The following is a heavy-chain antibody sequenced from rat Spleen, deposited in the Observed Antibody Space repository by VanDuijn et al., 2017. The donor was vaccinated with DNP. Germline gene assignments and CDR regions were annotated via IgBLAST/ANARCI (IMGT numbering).Heavy chain of an antibody. D-gene: IGHD1-7*01. Sequence: EVQLVESGGDLVQPGRSLKLSCVASGFTFNNYRITWIRQVPGKGLEWVEFITSSGGRTYYPDSVKRRLPISRDNAKTTLYLQMNSLRSEDMATYYCSKWGGDYFDYWGQGVMVTVSS. CDR1: GFTFNNYR. CDR3: SKWGGDYFDY. CDR2: ITSSGGRT. V-gene: IGHV5-31*01. J-gene: IGHJ2*01.